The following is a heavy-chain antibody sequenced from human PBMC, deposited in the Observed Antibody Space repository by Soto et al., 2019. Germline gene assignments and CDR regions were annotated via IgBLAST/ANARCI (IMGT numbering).Heavy chain of an antibody. CDR1: GFTFSSYG. V-gene: IGHV3-23*01. J-gene: IGHJ3*02. CDR2: ISGGGDNT. CDR3: AKGRGTTWYAVSDT. Sequence: EVQLLESGGGLVQPGGSLRLSCAASGFTFSSYGMNWVRQAPGKGLEWVSAISGGGDNTYNADSVKGRFTISRDNSKDTLELQMKSLRAEDTAVYYCAKGRGTTWYAVSDTWGQGTMVTVSS. D-gene: IGHD6-13*01.